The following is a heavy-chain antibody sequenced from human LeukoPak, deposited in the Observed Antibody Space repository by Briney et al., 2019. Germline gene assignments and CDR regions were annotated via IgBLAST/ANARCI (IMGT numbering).Heavy chain of an antibody. CDR3: ARVPYGSGSYPLDY. D-gene: IGHD3-10*01. J-gene: IGHJ4*02. CDR1: GGSISSYY. Sequence: SETLSLTCTVSGGSISSYYWSWIRQPAGKGLEWIGRIYTSGSTNYNPSLKSRVTMSVDTSKNQFSLKLSSVTAADTAVYYCARVPYGSGSYPLDYWGQGTLVTVSS. V-gene: IGHV4-4*07. CDR2: IYTSGST.